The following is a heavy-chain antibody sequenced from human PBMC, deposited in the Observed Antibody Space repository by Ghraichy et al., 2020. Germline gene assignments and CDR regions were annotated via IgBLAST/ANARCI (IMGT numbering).Heavy chain of an antibody. V-gene: IGHV3-23*01. CDR2: ISGSGGST. Sequence: GGSLRLSCAASGFTFSSYAMSWVRQAPGKGLEWVSAISGSGGSTYYADSVKGRFTISRDNSKNTLYLQMNSLRAEDTAVYYCANGGVVVPAARLSYWGQGTLVTVSS. CDR1: GFTFSSYA. CDR3: ANGGVVVPAARLSY. J-gene: IGHJ4*02. D-gene: IGHD2-2*01.